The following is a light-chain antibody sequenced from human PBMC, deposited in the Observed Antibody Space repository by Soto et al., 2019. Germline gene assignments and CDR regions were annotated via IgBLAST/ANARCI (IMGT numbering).Light chain of an antibody. V-gene: IGKV3-20*01. CDR2: GAS. Sequence: EIVLTQSPGTLSLSPGERATLSCRASQSVGSSFLAWYQQKPGQAPRLLIYGASNRATGIPDRFSGSGSGTDFTLTISRLEPEDSAVYYCQQFDDSVTFGQGTRLEIK. J-gene: IGKJ5*01. CDR1: QSVGSSF. CDR3: QQFDDSVT.